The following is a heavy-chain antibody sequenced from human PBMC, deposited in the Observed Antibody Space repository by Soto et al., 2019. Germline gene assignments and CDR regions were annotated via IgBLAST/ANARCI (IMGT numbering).Heavy chain of an antibody. CDR1: GFTFSNYW. CDR2: INQDGSEK. Sequence: GGSLRLSCAASGFTFSNYWMTWVRQAPGKGPEWVANINQDGSEKYYVDFVKGRLTISRDNAKNSLHLHLNSLRAEDTAVYYCARGGKSGSYYDDYDYYNGMDVWGQGTTVTVSS. CDR3: ARGGKSGSYYDDYDYYNGMDV. V-gene: IGHV3-7*01. J-gene: IGHJ6*02. D-gene: IGHD1-26*01.